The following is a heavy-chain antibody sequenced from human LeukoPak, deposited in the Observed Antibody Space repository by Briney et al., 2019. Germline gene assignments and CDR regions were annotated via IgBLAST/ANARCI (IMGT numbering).Heavy chain of an antibody. Sequence: SETLSLTCTVSGGSISSSSYYWGWIRQPPGKGLEWIGSIYYSGSTYYNPSLKSRVTISVDTSKNQFSLKLSSVTAADTAVYYCARSLVRGVVIMGGTVDYWGQGTLVTVPS. CDR1: GGSISSSSYY. V-gene: IGHV4-39*01. D-gene: IGHD3-3*01. CDR2: IYYSGST. J-gene: IGHJ4*02. CDR3: ARSLVRGVVIMGGTVDY.